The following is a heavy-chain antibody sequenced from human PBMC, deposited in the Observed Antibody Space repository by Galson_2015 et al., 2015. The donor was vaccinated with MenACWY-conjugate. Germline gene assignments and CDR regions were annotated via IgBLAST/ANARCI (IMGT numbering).Heavy chain of an antibody. V-gene: IGHV3-48*02. CDR1: GFTFSHYC. Sequence: SLRLSCAASGFTFSHYCMHWVRHAPGKGLEWGSHISGCSSTIYYADSEKGRFTISRDNAKNSLYLQMNTLRDEDTAVFYCTIVRKYCYGWFDRWGQGTLVPVSS. J-gene: IGHJ5*02. CDR3: TIVRKYCYGWFDR. CDR2: ISGCSSTI. D-gene: IGHD3-10*01.